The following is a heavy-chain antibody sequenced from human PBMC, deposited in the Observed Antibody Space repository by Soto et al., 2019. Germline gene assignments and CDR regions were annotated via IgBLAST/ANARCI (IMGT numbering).Heavy chain of an antibody. Sequence: GESLKISCKGSGYAFTNYWIGWVRQMPGKGPEWMGIIYPGDSDTKYNPSFQGQVTISADKSITTTYLQWSSLKASDTAIYYCARPHCSSTSCRWYYGMDVWGQGTTVTVSS. J-gene: IGHJ6*02. D-gene: IGHD2-2*01. V-gene: IGHV5-51*01. CDR2: IYPGDSDT. CDR3: ARPHCSSTSCRWYYGMDV. CDR1: GYAFTNYW.